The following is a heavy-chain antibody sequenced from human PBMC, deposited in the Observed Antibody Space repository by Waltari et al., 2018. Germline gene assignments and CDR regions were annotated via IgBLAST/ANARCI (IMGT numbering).Heavy chain of an antibody. Sequence: QVQLQESGPGLVKPSETLSLTCTVSGGSISSYYWSWIRQPPGKGLEWIGYIYYSGSTNYNPSLKSRVTISVDTSKNQFSLKLSSVTAADTAVYYCARNDFWSGYYTASGMDVWGQGTTVTVSS. J-gene: IGHJ6*02. D-gene: IGHD3-3*01. CDR1: GGSISSYY. CDR3: ARNDFWSGYYTASGMDV. CDR2: IYYSGST. V-gene: IGHV4-59*01.